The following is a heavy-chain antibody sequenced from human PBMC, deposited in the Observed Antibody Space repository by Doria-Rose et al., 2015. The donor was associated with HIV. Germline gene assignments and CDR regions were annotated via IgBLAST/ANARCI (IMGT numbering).Heavy chain of an antibody. CDR3: ARVWARVMDV. D-gene: IGHD3-16*01. CDR2: LKPDGSEK. V-gene: IGHV3-7*01. Sequence: MTWVCQAPGKGLEWVANLKPDGSEKSYVDSVKGRFTITSDNSKNSLYLQMNSLRADDTAVYYCARVWARVMDVWGQGTTLTVSS. J-gene: IGHJ6*02.